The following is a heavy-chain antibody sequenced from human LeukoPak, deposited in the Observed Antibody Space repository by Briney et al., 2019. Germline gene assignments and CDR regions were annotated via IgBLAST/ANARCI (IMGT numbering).Heavy chain of an antibody. Sequence: PGRSLRLSCAASGFTFSSYAMHWVRQAPGKGLEWVAVISYDGSNKYYADSVKGRFTISRDNSKNTLYLQMNSLRAEDTAVYYCARASGSYYLDGMDVWGKGTMVTVSS. CDR3: ARASGSYYLDGMDV. J-gene: IGHJ6*04. V-gene: IGHV3-30*04. CDR1: GFTFSSYA. D-gene: IGHD3-10*01. CDR2: ISYDGSNK.